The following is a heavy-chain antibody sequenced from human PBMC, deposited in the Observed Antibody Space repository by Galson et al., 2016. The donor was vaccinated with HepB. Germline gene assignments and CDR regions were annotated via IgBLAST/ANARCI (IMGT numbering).Heavy chain of an antibody. V-gene: IGHV3-23*01. CDR1: GFSFSTYN. CDR3: SKAYSGGSPYRAFDF. CDR2: FDYHTGWT. D-gene: IGHD2-15*01. J-gene: IGHJ3*01. Sequence: SLRLPCAASGFSFSTYNIGWVRQAPAKGREWVTTFDYHTGWTFYAASVKGLFTISRDTSKNTLYLQMNSLRVEDTAIYYCSKAYSGGSPYRAFDFRGKGTVVTVSP.